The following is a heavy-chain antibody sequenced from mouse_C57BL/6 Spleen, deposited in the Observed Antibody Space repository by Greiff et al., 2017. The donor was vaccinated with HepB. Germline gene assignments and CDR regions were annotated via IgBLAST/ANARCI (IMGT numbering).Heavy chain of an antibody. CDR3: ARDPTGTGAMDY. Sequence: EVQLQQSEGGLVQPGSSMKLSCTASGFTFSDYYMAWVRQVPEKGLEWVANINYDGSSTYYLDSLKSRFIISRDNAKNILYLQMSSLKSEDTATYYCARDPTGTGAMDYWGQGTSVTVSS. D-gene: IGHD4-1*01. J-gene: IGHJ4*01. CDR1: GFTFSDYY. CDR2: INYDGSST. V-gene: IGHV5-16*01.